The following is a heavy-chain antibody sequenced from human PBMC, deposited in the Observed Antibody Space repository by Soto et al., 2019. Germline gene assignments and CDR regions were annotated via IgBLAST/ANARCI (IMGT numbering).Heavy chain of an antibody. CDR2: IYYSGST. J-gene: IGHJ4*01. Sequence: QVQLQESGPGLVKPSQTLSLTCTVSGGSIGSGDYYWSWIRQPPGKGLEWFAYIYYSGSTYYTPSLKSRLTISIDTTKDRFSVKLSAVTATDTAVYYCAREARVPALYWNDVFFDYWGHGAPVTISS. CDR3: AREARVPALYWNDVFFDY. D-gene: IGHD1-1*01. V-gene: IGHV4-30-4*01. CDR1: GGSIGSGDYY.